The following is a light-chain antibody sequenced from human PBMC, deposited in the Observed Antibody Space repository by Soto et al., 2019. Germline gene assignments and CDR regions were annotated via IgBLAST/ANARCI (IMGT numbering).Light chain of an antibody. CDR2: DVS. CDR1: SSDVGGYNY. J-gene: IGLJ1*01. V-gene: IGLV2-14*03. Sequence: QSALTQPASVSGSPGQSITIPCTGTSSDVGGYNYVSWYQQHPGKAPKLIIYDVSNRPSGVSNRFSGSKSANTASLTISGLQAEDEADYYCNSYTSSSTLAYVFGTGTQLTVL. CDR3: NSYTSSSTLAYV.